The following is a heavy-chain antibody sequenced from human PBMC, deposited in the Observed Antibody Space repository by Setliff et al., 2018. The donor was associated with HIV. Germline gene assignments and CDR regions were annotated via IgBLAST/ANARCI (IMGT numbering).Heavy chain of an antibody. D-gene: IGHD2-15*01. CDR1: GGSISSGTYY. CDR2: IHTSGSA. CDR3: ARGAYCGGASCSLTRFDP. Sequence: SETLSLTCTVSGGSISSGTYYWSWIRQPAGKGLEWIGRIHTSGSANYNPSLKSRVTISVDGSTNQFSLKLGSVTAADAAVYYCARGAYCGGASCSLTRFDPWGQGTLVTVSS. V-gene: IGHV4-61*02. J-gene: IGHJ5*02.